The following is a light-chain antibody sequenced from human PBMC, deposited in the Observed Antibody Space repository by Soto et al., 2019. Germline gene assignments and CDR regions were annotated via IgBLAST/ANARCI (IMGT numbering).Light chain of an antibody. V-gene: IGKV3-11*01. J-gene: IGKJ5*01. CDR2: DAS. CDR3: QPANNLSA. Sequence: TPCPARVYISLGGRARHTVRASQSVTPFLAWYHQQPDQAPRLLIYDASTRATDIPARFSGSGSGKDFSVTSIRLPAEAFAVYYCQPANNLSAFGQGTRLEIK. CDR1: QSVTPF.